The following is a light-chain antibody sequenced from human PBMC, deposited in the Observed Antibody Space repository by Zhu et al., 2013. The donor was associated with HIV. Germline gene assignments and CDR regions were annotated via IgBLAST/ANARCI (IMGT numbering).Light chain of an antibody. CDR2: DAS. CDR3: QQFTDYPPSIT. CDR1: QSITNY. V-gene: IGKV1-5*01. J-gene: IGKJ5*01. Sequence: DIQMTQFPSTLSASVGDRVTITCRASQSITNYLAWYQQIPGRAPKLLIFDASNLETGVPSRFSGSGSGTEFTLTVSSLQPEDFAIYFCQQFTDYPPSITFGQGTRLEIK.